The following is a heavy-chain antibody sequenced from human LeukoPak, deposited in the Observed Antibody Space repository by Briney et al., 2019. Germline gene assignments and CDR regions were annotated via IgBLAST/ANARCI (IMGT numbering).Heavy chain of an antibody. Sequence: ASVKVSCKASGGTFSSYAISWVRQALGQGLEWMGGIIPIFGTANYAQKFQGRVTITADESTSTAYMELSSLRSEDTAVYYCASGRTDIVVVPATLRNYYFDYWGQGTLVTVSS. D-gene: IGHD2-2*01. CDR1: GGTFSSYA. CDR2: IIPIFGTA. J-gene: IGHJ4*02. V-gene: IGHV1-69*13. CDR3: ASGRTDIVVVPATLRNYYFDY.